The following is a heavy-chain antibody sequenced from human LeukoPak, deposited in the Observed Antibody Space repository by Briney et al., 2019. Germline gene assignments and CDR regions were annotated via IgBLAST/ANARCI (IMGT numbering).Heavy chain of an antibody. Sequence: ASVKVSCKASGYTFTGYYMHWVRQAPGQGLEWMGRINPNSGGTNYAQKFQGRVTMTRDTSISTAYMELTRLRFDDTAVYYCARGGSEYYYDSSGYTRWFDPWGQGTLVTVPS. J-gene: IGHJ5*02. CDR3: ARGGSEYYYDSSGYTRWFDP. CDR1: GYTFTGYY. D-gene: IGHD3-22*01. CDR2: INPNSGGT. V-gene: IGHV1-2*06.